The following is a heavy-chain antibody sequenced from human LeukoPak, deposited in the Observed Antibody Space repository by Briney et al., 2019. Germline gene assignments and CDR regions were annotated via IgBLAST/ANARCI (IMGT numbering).Heavy chain of an antibody. CDR3: ARNLGSVLPGFDY. V-gene: IGHV4-34*01. CDR2: INHSGST. CDR1: GGSFSGYY. D-gene: IGHD7-27*01. J-gene: IGHJ4*02. Sequence: PSETLSLTCAVYGGSFSGYYWSWIRQPPGKGLEWIGEINHSGSTNYNPSLKSRVTISVDTSKNQFSLKLSSVTAADTAVYYCARNLGSVLPGFDYWGQGTLVTVSS.